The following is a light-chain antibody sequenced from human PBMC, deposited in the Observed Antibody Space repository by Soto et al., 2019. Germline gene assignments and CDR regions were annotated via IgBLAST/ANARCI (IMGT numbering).Light chain of an antibody. Sequence: QYVLTQPPSASGTPGQRVTISCSGSSSNIGSYIVYWYQKLPGTAPKLLVYSSNQRPSGVPDRFSDSKSGTSASLAISGLRSEDEADYFCAAWDDSLSAVLFGGGTKLTVL. V-gene: IGLV1-47*01. J-gene: IGLJ2*01. CDR3: AAWDDSLSAVL. CDR2: SSN. CDR1: SSNIGSYI.